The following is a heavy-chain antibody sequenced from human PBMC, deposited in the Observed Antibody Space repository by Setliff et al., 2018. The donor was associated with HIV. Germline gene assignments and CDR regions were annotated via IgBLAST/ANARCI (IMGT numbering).Heavy chain of an antibody. D-gene: IGHD6-25*01. Sequence: PSETLSLTCTVSGGSINSTSYYWGWIRQPPGNGLEWIGEINHSGSTKHNPSLKSRVTISLDTSKNQFSLKLTSVTAADTAVYYCARYSPRGYTLTGPYWGQGTLVTVSS. CDR1: GGSINSTSYY. J-gene: IGHJ4*02. CDR2: INHSGST. CDR3: ARYSPRGYTLTGPY. V-gene: IGHV4-39*07.